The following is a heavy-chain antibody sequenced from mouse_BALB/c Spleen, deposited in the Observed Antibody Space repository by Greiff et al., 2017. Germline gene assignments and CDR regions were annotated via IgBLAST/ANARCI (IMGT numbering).Heavy chain of an antibody. CDR1: GFTFSSYG. CDR3: AREGHYYGSSMYYFDY. V-gene: IGHV5-6*01. J-gene: IGHJ2*01. CDR2: ISSGGSYT. Sequence: EVQGVESGGDLVKPGGSLKLSCAASGFTFSSYGMSWVRQTPDKRLEWVATISSGGSYTYYPDSVKGRFTISRDNAKNTLYLQMSSLKSEDTAMYYCAREGHYYGSSMYYFDYWGQGTTLTVSS. D-gene: IGHD1-1*01.